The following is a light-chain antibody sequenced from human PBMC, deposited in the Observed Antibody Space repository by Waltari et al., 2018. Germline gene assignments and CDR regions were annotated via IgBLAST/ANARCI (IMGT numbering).Light chain of an antibody. V-gene: IGKV4-1*01. CDR1: QSLLYSSNDRNY. CDR3: QQYYDSPLT. J-gene: IGKJ3*01. Sequence: DIVMTQSPDSLAVSLGERATINCKSSQSLLYSSNDRNYLAWYQQKPGHPPKLLIYWASTRESGVPDRFSGSGSGTEFTLTISSLQAEDVAVYYCQQYYDSPLTFGPGTKVDIK. CDR2: WAS.